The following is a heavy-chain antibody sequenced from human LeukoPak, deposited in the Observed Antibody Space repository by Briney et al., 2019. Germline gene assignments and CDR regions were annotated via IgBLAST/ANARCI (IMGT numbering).Heavy chain of an antibody. CDR2: ISAYNGNT. J-gene: IGHJ5*02. V-gene: IGHV1-18*01. Sequence: ASVKVSCKASGYTFTSYGISWVRQAPGQGLEWMGWISAYNGNTNYAQKLQGRVTMTTDTSTSTAYMELRSLRSDDTAAYYCARALYYYDSIWFDPWGQGTLVTVSS. CDR1: GYTFTSYG. CDR3: ARALYYYDSIWFDP. D-gene: IGHD3-22*01.